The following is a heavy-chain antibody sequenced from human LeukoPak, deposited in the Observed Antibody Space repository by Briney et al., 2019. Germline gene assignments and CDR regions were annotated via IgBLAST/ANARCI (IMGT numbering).Heavy chain of an antibody. Sequence: SETLSLTCAVYGGSFSGYYWSWIRQPPGKWLEWIGEINHSGSTNYNPSLKSRVTISVDTSKNQFSLKLSSVTAADTAVYYCASRLWFGEFKWGQGTLVTVSS. D-gene: IGHD3-10*01. CDR2: INHSGST. J-gene: IGHJ4*02. CDR3: ASRLWFGEFK. CDR1: GGSFSGYY. V-gene: IGHV4-34*01.